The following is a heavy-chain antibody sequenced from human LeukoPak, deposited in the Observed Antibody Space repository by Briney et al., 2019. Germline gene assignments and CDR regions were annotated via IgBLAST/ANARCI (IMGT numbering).Heavy chain of an antibody. CDR3: ARDSVNGIAARPNDY. CDR2: INPNSGGT. D-gene: IGHD6-6*01. V-gene: IGHV1-2*02. CDR1: GYTFTGYY. J-gene: IGHJ4*02. Sequence: ASVKVSCKASGYTFTGYYMHWVRQAPGQGLEWMGWINPNSGGTNYAQKFQGRVTMTRDTSISTAYMELSRLRSDDTAVYYCARDSVNGIAARPNDYWGQGTLVTVSS.